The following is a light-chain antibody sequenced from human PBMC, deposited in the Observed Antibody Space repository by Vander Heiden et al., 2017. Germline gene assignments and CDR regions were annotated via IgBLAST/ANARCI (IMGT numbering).Light chain of an antibody. CDR1: SSNDAENA. CDR3: AALDDSLNEVV. J-gene: IGLJ3*02. Sequence: GSSSNDAENAVTWYQQRPGTAPNLLLYRHNQRPPVFPARYPGSTSATSASLVISGLQSEEEADYYCAALDDSLNEVVFGGGTTLTVL. V-gene: IGLV1-44*01. CDR2: RHN.